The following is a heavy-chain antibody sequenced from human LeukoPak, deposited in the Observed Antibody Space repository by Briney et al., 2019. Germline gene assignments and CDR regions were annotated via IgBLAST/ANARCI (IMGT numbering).Heavy chain of an antibody. CDR1: GGSISSGDYY. Sequence: SETLSLTCTVSGGSISSGDYYWSWIRQPPGKGLEWIGYIYYSGSTYYNPSLKSRVTISVDTSKNQFSLKLSSVTAADTAVYYCASEGSSGYYYYFDHWGQGTLVTVSS. CDR3: ASEGSSGYYYYFDH. CDR2: IYYSGST. J-gene: IGHJ4*02. V-gene: IGHV4-30-4*01. D-gene: IGHD3-22*01.